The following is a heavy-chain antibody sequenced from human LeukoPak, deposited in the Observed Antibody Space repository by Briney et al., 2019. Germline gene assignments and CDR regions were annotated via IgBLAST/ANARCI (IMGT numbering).Heavy chain of an antibody. CDR2: ISAYNGST. D-gene: IGHD6-6*01. V-gene: IGHV1-18*01. CDR3: ATSSEYSSSSRAFDY. J-gene: IGHJ4*02. Sequence: ASVKVSCKASAYTFTNYGISWVRQAPGQGLEWMGWISAYNGSTNYAQKLQGRVTMTTDTSTSTAYMELRSLRSDDTAVYYYATSSEYSSSSRAFDYWGQGTLVTVSS. CDR1: AYTFTNYG.